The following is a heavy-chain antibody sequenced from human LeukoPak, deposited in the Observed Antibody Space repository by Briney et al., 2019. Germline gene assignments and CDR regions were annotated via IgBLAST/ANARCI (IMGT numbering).Heavy chain of an antibody. Sequence: GRSLRLSCAASGFTFSSYAMHWVRQAPGKGLEWVAVISYDGSNKYYADSVKGRFTISRDNSKNTRYLQMNSLRAEDTAVYYCARGKVGYNWFDPWGQGTLVTVSS. D-gene: IGHD2-2*01. CDR2: ISYDGSNK. CDR1: GFTFSSYA. J-gene: IGHJ5*02. CDR3: ARGKVGYNWFDP. V-gene: IGHV3-30-3*01.